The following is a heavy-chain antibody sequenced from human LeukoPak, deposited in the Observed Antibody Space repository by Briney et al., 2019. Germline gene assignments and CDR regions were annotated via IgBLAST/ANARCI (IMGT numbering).Heavy chain of an antibody. V-gene: IGHV3-23*01. J-gene: IGHJ4*02. CDR2: ISSSTGST. CDR3: AKWGDYDVLTGYYVSDY. CDR1: GFTFSSYA. D-gene: IGHD3-9*01. Sequence: PGGSLRLSCAASGFTFSSYAMSWVRQAPGKGLEWVSTISSSTGSTYYADSVKGRFTISRDNSKNTLYLQMNSLRAEDTAVYYCAKWGDYDVLTGYYVSDYWGQGTLVTVSS.